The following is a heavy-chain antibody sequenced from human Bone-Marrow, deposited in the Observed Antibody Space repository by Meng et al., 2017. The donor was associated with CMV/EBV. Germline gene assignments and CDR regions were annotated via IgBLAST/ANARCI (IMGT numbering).Heavy chain of an antibody. CDR3: ARDLYPKLYYFDY. CDR1: GFTFSSYW. Sequence: GGSLRLSCAASGFTFSSYWMSWVRQAPGKGLEWVANIKQDGSEKYYVDSVKGRFTISRDNAKNSLYLQMNSLRAEDTAVYYCARDLYPKLYYFDYWGQGTLVTVSS. D-gene: IGHD5-18*01. CDR2: IKQDGSEK. V-gene: IGHV3-7*01. J-gene: IGHJ4*02.